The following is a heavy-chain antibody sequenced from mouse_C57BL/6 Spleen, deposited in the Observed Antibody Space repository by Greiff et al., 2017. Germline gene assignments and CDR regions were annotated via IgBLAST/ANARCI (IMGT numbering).Heavy chain of an antibody. J-gene: IGHJ3*01. CDR3: ATKDDGSFAY. V-gene: IGHV14-4*01. Sequence: VQLKESGAELVRPGASVKLSCTASGFNIKDDYMHWVKQRPEQGLEWIGWIDPENGDTEYASKFQGKATITADTSSNTAYLQLSSLTSEDTAVYYCATKDDGSFAYWGQGTLVTVSA. D-gene: IGHD1-2*01. CDR2: IDPENGDT. CDR1: GFNIKDDY.